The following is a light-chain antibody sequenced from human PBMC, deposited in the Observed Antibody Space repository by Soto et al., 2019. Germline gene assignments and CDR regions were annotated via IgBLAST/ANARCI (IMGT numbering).Light chain of an antibody. CDR2: DVT. CDR3: CSYVGSYTSYV. V-gene: IGLV2-11*01. CDR1: SSDVGTYNF. J-gene: IGLJ1*01. Sequence: QSALTQPRSVSGSPGQSVTISCTGTSSDVGTYNFVSWYQQHPGKAPKFMIYDVTKRPSGVPDRFSGPKSGNTASLTISGLLAEDEADYYCCSYVGSYTSYVFGTGTKVTVL.